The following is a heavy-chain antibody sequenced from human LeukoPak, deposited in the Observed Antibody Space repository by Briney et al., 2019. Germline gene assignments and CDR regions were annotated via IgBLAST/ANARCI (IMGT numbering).Heavy chain of an antibody. Sequence: GGSLRLSCAASGFTFSGSAMHWVRQASGKGLEWVGRIRSKANSYATAYAASVKGRFTISRDDSKNTAYLQMSSLKTEDTAVYYCTRHANSSGLVYWGQGTLVTVSS. V-gene: IGHV3-73*01. CDR1: GFTFSGSA. CDR2: IRSKANSYAT. CDR3: TRHANSSGLVY. J-gene: IGHJ4*02. D-gene: IGHD6-19*01.